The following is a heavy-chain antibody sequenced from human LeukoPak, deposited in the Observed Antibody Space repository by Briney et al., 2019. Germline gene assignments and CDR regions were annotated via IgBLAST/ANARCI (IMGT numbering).Heavy chain of an antibody. D-gene: IGHD3-16*01. CDR1: GITFSDHY. CDR2: ISHDGSNK. J-gene: IGHJ4*02. CDR3: AKVRWGSDNALDS. V-gene: IGHV3-30*18. Sequence: TGGSLRLSCAASGITFSDHYMSWIRQAPGKGLEWLAVISHDGSNKYYADSVKGRITISRDNSMNTLYLQMNSLRAEDTAVYYCAKVRWGSDNALDSWGQGTLVTGSS.